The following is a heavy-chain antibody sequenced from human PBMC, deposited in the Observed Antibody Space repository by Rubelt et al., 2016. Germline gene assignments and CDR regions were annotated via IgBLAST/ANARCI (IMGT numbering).Heavy chain of an antibody. Sequence: GGSTYYADSVKGRFTISRDNSKNTLYLQMNSLRAEDTAVYYCAKDSSTVTTWAFDIWGQGTMVTVSS. D-gene: IGHD4-17*01. CDR3: AKDSSTVTTWAFDI. J-gene: IGHJ3*02. CDR2: GGST. V-gene: IGHV3-23*01.